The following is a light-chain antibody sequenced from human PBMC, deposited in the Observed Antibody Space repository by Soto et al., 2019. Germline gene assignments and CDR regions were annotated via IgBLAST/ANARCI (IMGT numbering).Light chain of an antibody. J-gene: IGLJ1*01. CDR3: CSYTKSGTLI. V-gene: IGLV2-14*01. CDR2: DVS. CDR1: SSDIGDYNY. Sequence: QSVLTQPASVSGSPGQSITISCVGTSSDIGDYNYVSWYQQHPGKVPKVIIYDVSNRPSGVSYRFSGSKSGNTASLTVSGLQAEVEADYYCCSYTKSGTLIFGTGTKLTVL.